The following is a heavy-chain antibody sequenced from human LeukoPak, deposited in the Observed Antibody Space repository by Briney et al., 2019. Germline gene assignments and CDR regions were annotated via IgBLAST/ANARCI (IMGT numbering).Heavy chain of an antibody. CDR3: ARALGYCSGGSCYQPDY. V-gene: IGHV4-61*02. J-gene: IGHJ4*02. CDR1: GGSISSGSYY. Sequence: PSETLSLTCTVSGGSISSGSYYWSWIRQPAGKGLEWIGRIYTSGSTNYNPSLGSRVTISIDTSKNQFSLKLSSVTAADTAVYYCARALGYCSGGSCYQPDYWGQGTLVTVSS. CDR2: IYTSGST. D-gene: IGHD2-15*01.